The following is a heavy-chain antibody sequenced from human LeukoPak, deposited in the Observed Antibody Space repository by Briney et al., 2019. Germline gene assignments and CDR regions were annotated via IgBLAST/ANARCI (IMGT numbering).Heavy chain of an antibody. CDR1: GGSISDYY. J-gene: IGHJ3*02. V-gene: IGHV4-59*08. Sequence: PSETLSLTCTVSGGSISDYYRSWIRQSPGKGLEWIGYIFYSGSTNDNPSLKSRVTMSVDTSKNQVSLKLSSVTAADTAVYYCARVPKGKQPAANYGGAFDIWGQGTMVTVSS. D-gene: IGHD2-2*01. CDR2: IFYSGST. CDR3: ARVPKGKQPAANYGGAFDI.